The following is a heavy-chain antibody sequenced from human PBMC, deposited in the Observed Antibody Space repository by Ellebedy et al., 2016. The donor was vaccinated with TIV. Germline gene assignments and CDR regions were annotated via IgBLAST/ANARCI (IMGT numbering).Heavy chain of an antibody. V-gene: IGHV3-23*01. CDR3: AKDQVGGDGRWVYDI. CDR1: GFTFRIYS. Sequence: PGGSLRLSCAASGFTFRIYSMGWVRQTPGKGLECVSAIYGDGSGTFYADSVKGRFTVSRDKSKNTLYLQMNSLRAEDTGTYYCAKDQVGGDGRWVYDIWGQGTMVTVSS. CDR2: IYGDGSGT. J-gene: IGHJ3*02. D-gene: IGHD3-16*01.